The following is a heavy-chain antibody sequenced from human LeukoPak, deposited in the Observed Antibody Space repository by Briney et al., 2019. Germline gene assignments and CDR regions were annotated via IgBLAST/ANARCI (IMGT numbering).Heavy chain of an antibody. D-gene: IGHD6-13*01. V-gene: IGHV3-72*01. CDR2: IRDKAHSYTT. J-gene: IGHJ4*02. CDR1: GFTFSDYY. CDR3: ARDLGQQGFDY. Sequence: GGSVGLSCAASGFTFSDYYMDWVRQAPGKGLEWVGRIRDKAHSYTTEYAASVKVRFTVSRDDSKNSLYLQMNSLKTEDTAIYYCARDLGQQGFDYWGQGTLVSVSS.